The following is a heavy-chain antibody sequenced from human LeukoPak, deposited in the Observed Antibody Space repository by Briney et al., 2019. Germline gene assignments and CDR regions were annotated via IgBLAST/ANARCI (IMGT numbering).Heavy chain of an antibody. Sequence: SVKVSCKASGGTFSSYAISWVRQAPGQGLEWMGGIIPIFGTANYAQKFQGRVTMTTDTSTSTAYMELRSLRSDDTAVYYCARWGIVGATNEDYWGQGTLVTVSS. CDR2: IIPIFGTA. CDR3: ARWGIVGATNEDY. V-gene: IGHV1-69*05. CDR1: GGTFSSYA. D-gene: IGHD1-26*01. J-gene: IGHJ4*02.